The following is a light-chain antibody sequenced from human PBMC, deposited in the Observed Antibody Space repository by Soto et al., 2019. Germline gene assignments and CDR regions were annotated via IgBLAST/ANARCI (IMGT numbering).Light chain of an antibody. CDR3: QQYNNWPPYT. V-gene: IGKV3-15*01. CDR2: GAS. Sequence: EIVMTQSPATLSVSPGERATLSCRASQSVSSNLAWYQQKPGQAPRLLIYGASTRATGIPARFSGSGSGTEFTLTLSSLQSEDFAAYYCQQYNNWPPYTFGQGTKLEIK. CDR1: QSVSSN. J-gene: IGKJ2*01.